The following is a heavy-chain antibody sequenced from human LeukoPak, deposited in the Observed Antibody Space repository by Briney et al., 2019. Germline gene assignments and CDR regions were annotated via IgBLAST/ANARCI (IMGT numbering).Heavy chain of an antibody. J-gene: IGHJ4*02. V-gene: IGHV4-34*01. CDR2: INHSGST. CDR3: ARQGTGYYDSSGYRKIYYFDY. Sequence: SETLSLTCAVYGGSFSGYYWSWIRQPPGKGLEWIGEINHSGSTNYNPSLKSRVTISVDTSKNQFSLKLSSVTAADTAVYYCARQGTGYYDSSGYRKIYYFDYWGQGILVAVSS. CDR1: GGSFSGYY. D-gene: IGHD3-22*01.